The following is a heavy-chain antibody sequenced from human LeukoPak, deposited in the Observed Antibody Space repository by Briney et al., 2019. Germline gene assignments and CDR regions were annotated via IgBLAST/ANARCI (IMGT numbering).Heavy chain of an antibody. D-gene: IGHD6-13*01. J-gene: IGHJ5*02. V-gene: IGHV1-2*02. CDR1: GYTFTGYY. CDR3: ARALYSSRKFDP. CDR2: ISPNSGGT. Sequence: ASVKVSCKASGYTFTGYYMLWVRQAPGQGLEWMGWISPNSGGTNYAQKFQGRVTMTRDTSISTAYMELSRLRSDDTAVYYCARALYSSRKFDPWGQGTLVTVSS.